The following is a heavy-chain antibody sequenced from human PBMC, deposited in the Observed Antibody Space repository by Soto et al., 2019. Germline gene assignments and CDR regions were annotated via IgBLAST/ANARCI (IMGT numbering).Heavy chain of an antibody. Sequence: PSETLSLTCTVFGGSISSGDYYWSWIRQPPGKGLEWIGSIYYSGSTYYNPSLKSRVTISVDTSKNQFSLKLNSVTAADTAVYYCASRHSSPYFDYWGQGTLVNVSS. CDR2: IYYSGST. CDR1: GGSISSGDYY. D-gene: IGHD6-13*01. V-gene: IGHV4-30-4*01. CDR3: ASRHSSPYFDY. J-gene: IGHJ4*02.